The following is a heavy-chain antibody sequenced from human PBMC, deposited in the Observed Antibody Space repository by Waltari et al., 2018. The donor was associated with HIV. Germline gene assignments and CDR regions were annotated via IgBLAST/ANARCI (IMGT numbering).Heavy chain of an antibody. Sequence: QVQLVQSGAEVKKPGASVKVSCKASGYTFTSYYMHWVRQAPGHGLEWMGIINPSGGSTSYAQKFQGRVTMTRDTSTSTVYMELSSLRSEDTAVYYCARDTLGYSSSWYSNGMDVWGQGTTVTVSS. V-gene: IGHV1-46*01. J-gene: IGHJ6*02. CDR1: GYTFTSYY. CDR2: INPSGGST. D-gene: IGHD6-13*01. CDR3: ARDTLGYSSSWYSNGMDV.